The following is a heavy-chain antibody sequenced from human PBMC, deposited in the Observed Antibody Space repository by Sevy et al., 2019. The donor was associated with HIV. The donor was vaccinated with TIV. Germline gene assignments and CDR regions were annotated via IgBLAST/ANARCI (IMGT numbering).Heavy chain of an antibody. V-gene: IGHV4-59*08. CDR2: IYYNGNT. D-gene: IGHD1-26*01. J-gene: IGHJ4*02. CDR3: AGGNAWGRGYS. CDR1: GGPITSLY. Sequence: SETLSLTCTVSGGPITSLYWGWIRQPPGKGLEWIANIYYNGNTNYNPSLKSRVTISLDTSKNQFSLTLSSVTAADTAIYYCAGGNAWGRGYSWGQGTLVTVSS.